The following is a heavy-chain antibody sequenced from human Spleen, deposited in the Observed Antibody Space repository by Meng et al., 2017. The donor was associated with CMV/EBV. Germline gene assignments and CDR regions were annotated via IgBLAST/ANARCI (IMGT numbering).Heavy chain of an antibody. D-gene: IGHD1-14*01. Sequence: SGPTLVKPTQTLTLTCTLSGFSLSTPEMRVSWIRQPPGKALEWLARIDWDDDKYYSTSLKTRLTISKDTSKNQVVLTMTNMDPVDTATYYCARSPGNRYDYWGQGTLVTVSS. CDR1: GFSLSTPEMR. V-gene: IGHV2-70D*14. CDR2: IDWDDDK. CDR3: ARSPGNRYDY. J-gene: IGHJ4*02.